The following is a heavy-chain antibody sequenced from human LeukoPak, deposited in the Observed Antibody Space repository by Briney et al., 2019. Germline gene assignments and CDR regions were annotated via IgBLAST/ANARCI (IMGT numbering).Heavy chain of an antibody. V-gene: IGHV4-59*01. J-gene: IGHJ4*02. Sequence: SETLFLACTVSGGSISSYYWSWIRQPPGKGLEWIGYIYYSGSTNYNPSLKSRVTISVDTSKNQFSLKLSSVTAADTAVYYCARVGFGELFPDYWGQGTLVTVSS. D-gene: IGHD3-10*01. CDR1: GGSISSYY. CDR3: ARVGFGELFPDY. CDR2: IYYSGST.